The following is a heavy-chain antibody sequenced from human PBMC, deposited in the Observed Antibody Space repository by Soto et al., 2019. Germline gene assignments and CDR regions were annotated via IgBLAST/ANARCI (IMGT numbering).Heavy chain of an antibody. J-gene: IGHJ5*02. Sequence: PSETLSLTCTVSGGSVSSGSYYWTWIRQPPGKGLEWIGYIYYSGSTNYNPSLKSRVTISVDTSKNQFSLKLSPVTAADTAVYYCARDMVYYDSSGYYLNWFDPWGQGTLVTVSS. D-gene: IGHD3-22*01. CDR3: ARDMVYYDSSGYYLNWFDP. V-gene: IGHV4-61*01. CDR2: IYYSGST. CDR1: GGSVSSGSYY.